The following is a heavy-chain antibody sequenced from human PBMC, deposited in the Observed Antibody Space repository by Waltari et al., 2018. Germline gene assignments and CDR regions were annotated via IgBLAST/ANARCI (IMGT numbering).Heavy chain of an antibody. CDR3: TRSRYCSTTTCQVDWFDP. D-gene: IGHD2-2*01. CDR2: INADGGST. J-gene: IGHJ5*02. V-gene: IGHV3-74*01. Sequence: QAPGKGLVWVSRINADGGSTSYADSVKGRFTISRDNANNTLYLQMNSLRAEDTAVYYCTRSRYCSTTTCQVDWFDPWGQGTLVTVSS.